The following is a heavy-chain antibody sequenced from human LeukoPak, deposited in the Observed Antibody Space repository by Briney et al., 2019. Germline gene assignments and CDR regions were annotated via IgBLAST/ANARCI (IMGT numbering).Heavy chain of an antibody. Sequence: GGSLRLSCAASGFTFSSYGMHWVRQAPGKGLEWVAVIWYDGSNKYYADSVKGRFTISRDNSKNTLYLQMNSLRAEDTAVYYCARDIEVGATEYYFDYWGQGTLVTVSS. CDR3: ARDIEVGATEYYFDY. CDR1: GFTFSSYG. D-gene: IGHD1-26*01. CDR2: IWYDGSNK. J-gene: IGHJ4*02. V-gene: IGHV3-33*01.